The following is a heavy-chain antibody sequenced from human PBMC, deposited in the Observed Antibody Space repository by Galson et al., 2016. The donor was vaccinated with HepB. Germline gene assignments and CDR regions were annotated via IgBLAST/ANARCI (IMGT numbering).Heavy chain of an antibody. CDR1: GYTFTTHD. J-gene: IGHJ4*02. CDR3: ARSPRGTKFDS. Sequence: SVKVSCKASGYTFTTHDINWVRQATGQGLEWMGWKNPNSGTTGYAQKFQGRVTMTINTSISTAYMELSSLRSEDTAMYYCARSPRGTKFDSWGQGTLVTVSS. CDR2: KNPNSGTT. D-gene: IGHD2-8*01. V-gene: IGHV1-8*01.